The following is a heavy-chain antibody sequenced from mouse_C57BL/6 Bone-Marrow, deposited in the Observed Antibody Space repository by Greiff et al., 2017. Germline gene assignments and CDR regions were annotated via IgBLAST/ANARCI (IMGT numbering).Heavy chain of an antibody. J-gene: IGHJ2*01. D-gene: IGHD1-1*01. V-gene: IGHV5-9*01. CDR1: GFTFSSYT. CDR2: ISGGGGST. CDR3: ARRYYYGSGQYYFDD. Sequence: EVQLVQSGGGLVKPGGSLKLSCAASGFTFSSYTMSWVRQTPEQRLEWVATISGGGGSTYYPDSVKGRFTFSRDNAKNTRYLQLSSLRSEDTALYYCARRYYYGSGQYYFDDWGTGTTLTVSS.